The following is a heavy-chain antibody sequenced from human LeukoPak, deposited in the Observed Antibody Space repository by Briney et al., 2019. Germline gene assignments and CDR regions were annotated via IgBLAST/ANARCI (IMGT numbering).Heavy chain of an antibody. J-gene: IGHJ4*02. CDR2: ISSSGSTI. CDR1: GFTFSSYE. Sequence: GGSLRLSCAASGFTFSSYEMNWVRQAPGKGLEWVSYISSSGSTIYYADSVKGRFTISRDNAKNSLHLQMNSLRAEDTAVYYCAKGGYSSSWHPEGYFDYWGQGTLVTVSS. CDR3: AKGGYSSSWHPEGYFDY. D-gene: IGHD6-13*01. V-gene: IGHV3-48*03.